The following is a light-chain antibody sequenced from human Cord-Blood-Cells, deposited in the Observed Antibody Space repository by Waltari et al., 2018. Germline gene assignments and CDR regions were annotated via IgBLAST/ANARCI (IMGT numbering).Light chain of an antibody. J-gene: IGLJ3*02. CDR3: SSYTSSSTWV. Sequence: QSALTQPASVSGSPGQSITISCTGTSSDVGGYNYVSWYQQHPGKAPKLMIYDVSNWPSGFSNRFSGSKPGNTASLTISGLQAEDEADYYCSSYTSSSTWVFGGGTKLTVL. CDR1: SSDVGGYNY. CDR2: DVS. V-gene: IGLV2-14*01.